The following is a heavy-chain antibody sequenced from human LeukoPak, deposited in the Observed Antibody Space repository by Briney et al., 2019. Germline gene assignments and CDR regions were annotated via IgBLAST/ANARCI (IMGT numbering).Heavy chain of an antibody. CDR1: GGSISSYY. V-gene: IGHV4-59*08. J-gene: IGHJ4*02. D-gene: IGHD6-13*01. CDR3: ARGGRAAAGMLDY. Sequence: PSETLSLTCTVSGGSISSYYWSWIRQPPGKGLEWIGYIYYSGSTNYNPSLKSRVTISVDTSKNQFSLKLSSVTAADTAVYYCARGGRAAAGMLDYWGQGTLVTVSS. CDR2: IYYSGST.